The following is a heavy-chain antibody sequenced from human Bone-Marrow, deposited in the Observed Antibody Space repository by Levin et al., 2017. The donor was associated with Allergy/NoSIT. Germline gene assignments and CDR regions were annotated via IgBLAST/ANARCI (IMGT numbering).Heavy chain of an antibody. CDR3: ARDGIVLMVYGAGDYGMDV. J-gene: IGHJ6*02. D-gene: IGHD2-8*01. V-gene: IGHV3-33*01. CDR1: GFTFSSYG. CDR2: IWYDGSNK. Sequence: GGSLRLSCAASGFTFSSYGMHWVRQAPGKGLEWVAVIWYDGSNKYYADSVKGRFTISRDNSKNTLYLQMNSLRAEDTAVYYCARDGIVLMVYGAGDYGMDVWGQGTTVTVSS.